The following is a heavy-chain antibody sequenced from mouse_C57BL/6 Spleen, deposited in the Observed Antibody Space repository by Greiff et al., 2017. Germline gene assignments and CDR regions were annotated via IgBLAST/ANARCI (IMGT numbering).Heavy chain of an antibody. V-gene: IGHV1-55*01. J-gene: IGHJ3*01. CDR3: ASDCYGSSAFAY. Sequence: QVQLQQSGAELVKPGASVKMSCKASGYTFTSYWITWVKQRPGQGLEWIGDIYPGSGSTNYNEKFKSKATLTVDTSSSTAYMQLSSLTSEDSAVYYCASDCYGSSAFAYRGQGTLVTVAA. CDR2: IYPGSGST. CDR1: GYTFTSYW. D-gene: IGHD1-1*01.